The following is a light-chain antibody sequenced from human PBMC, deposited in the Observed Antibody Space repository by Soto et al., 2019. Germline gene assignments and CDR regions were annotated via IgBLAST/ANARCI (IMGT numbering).Light chain of an antibody. J-gene: IGKJ3*01. Sequence: DIRMTQSPSSLSASVGDRVTITCRASQGISNYLAWYQQKPGKVPKLLIYAASTLQSGVPSRFSGSGSGTDFTLTISSLQPEDVATYYCQKYNSAPLRTFGPGTKVDIK. CDR2: AAS. CDR3: QKYNSAPLRT. V-gene: IGKV1-27*01. CDR1: QGISNY.